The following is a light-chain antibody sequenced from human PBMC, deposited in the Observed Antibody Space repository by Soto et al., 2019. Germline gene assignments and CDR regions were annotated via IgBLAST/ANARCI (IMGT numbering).Light chain of an antibody. J-gene: IGKJ1*01. CDR2: GAS. Sequence: AIQMTQSPSSLSASVGDRVTITCRASQGIRNDLDWYQQKPGKAPKLLIYGASNLQSGVPSRFSGSGSGTDFTLTISSLQPEDFATYYCLLDYNYPWSFGQGTKVEIK. CDR3: LLDYNYPWS. V-gene: IGKV1-6*01. CDR1: QGIRND.